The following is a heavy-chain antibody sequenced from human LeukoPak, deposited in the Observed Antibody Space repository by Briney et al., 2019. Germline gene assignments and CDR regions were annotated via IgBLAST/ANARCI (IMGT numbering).Heavy chain of an antibody. CDR3: ASSMAAPYVRAFDI. D-gene: IGHD5-24*01. CDR1: GFTFSGFA. Sequence: GGSLRLSCAASGFTFSGFAMHWVRQAPGKGLEWVAVISYDGSNKYYADSVKGRFTISRDNSKNTLYLQMNSLRSEDTAVYYCASSMAAPYVRAFDIWGQGTMVTVSS. V-gene: IGHV3-30*04. J-gene: IGHJ3*02. CDR2: ISYDGSNK.